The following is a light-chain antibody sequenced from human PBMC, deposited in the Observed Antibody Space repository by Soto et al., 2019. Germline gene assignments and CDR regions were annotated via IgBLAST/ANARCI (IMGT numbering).Light chain of an antibody. CDR3: QQRTNRPPIT. CDR2: DTS. Sequence: EIVLTQSPATLSLSPGERATLSCRASQSVSSSLAWYQQRPGQAPRLLIFDTSNRATDIPARFSGSGSGTDFTLTISGLEPEDFAVYYCQQRTNRPPITFGQGTRLEIK. V-gene: IGKV3-11*01. CDR1: QSVSSS. J-gene: IGKJ5*01.